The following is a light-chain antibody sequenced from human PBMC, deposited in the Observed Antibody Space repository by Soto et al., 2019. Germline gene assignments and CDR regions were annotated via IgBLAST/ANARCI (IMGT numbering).Light chain of an antibody. CDR2: SNN. Sequence: QSVLTQPPSASGTPGQRVTISCSGSSSNIGSNTVNWYQQLPGTAPKHLIYSNNQRPSGVPDRFSGSKSGTSASLAISGLQSEDEADYYCAAWDDSLNGPVVFGGGTKVTVL. CDR3: AAWDDSLNGPVV. CDR1: SSNIGSNT. V-gene: IGLV1-44*01. J-gene: IGLJ2*01.